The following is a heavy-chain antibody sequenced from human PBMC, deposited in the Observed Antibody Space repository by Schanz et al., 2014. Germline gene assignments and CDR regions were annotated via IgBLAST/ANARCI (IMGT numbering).Heavy chain of an antibody. Sequence: EGQKAESGGGLVKPGGSLRLSFASSFFPSSLSLITCVLQAPGKGLEWVSAISGSGGSTYYADSVKGRFTISRDNSKNTLYLQLNSLRAEDTAVYYCVKDLQRELLRDDHYYGMDVWGQGTTVTVSS. CDR1: FFPSSLSL. CDR3: VKDLQRELLRDDHYYGMDV. J-gene: IGHJ6*02. CDR2: ISGSGGST. D-gene: IGHD1-26*01. V-gene: IGHV3-23*04.